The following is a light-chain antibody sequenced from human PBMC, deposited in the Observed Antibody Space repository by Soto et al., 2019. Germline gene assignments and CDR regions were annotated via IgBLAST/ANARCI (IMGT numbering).Light chain of an antibody. CDR1: RSNIGSNP. J-gene: IGLJ3*02. Sequence: QSVLTQPPSASGTPGQRVTISCSGSRSNIGSNPVQWYLQVPGTAPKLLIYRNDERPSGVPDRFSGSKSGTSASLALCGLQSDDDSDYHCATWDDGLYGPVFGGGTKLTVL. V-gene: IGLV1-44*01. CDR3: ATWDDGLYGPV. CDR2: RND.